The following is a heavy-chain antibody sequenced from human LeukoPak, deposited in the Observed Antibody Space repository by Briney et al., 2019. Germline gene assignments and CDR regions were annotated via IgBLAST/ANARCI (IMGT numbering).Heavy chain of an antibody. V-gene: IGHV3-23*01. J-gene: IGHJ4*02. D-gene: IGHD3-16*01. CDR1: GFTFSSFA. CDR2: ISNSGDST. Sequence: GGSLRLSCAASGFTFSSFAMTWVRQAPGKGLEWVSAISNSGDSTYYADSVTGRFTISRDNSKFTLYLQMNSLRAEDTAVCYCAKFWGGLDYWGQGTLVTVSS. CDR3: AKFWGGLDY.